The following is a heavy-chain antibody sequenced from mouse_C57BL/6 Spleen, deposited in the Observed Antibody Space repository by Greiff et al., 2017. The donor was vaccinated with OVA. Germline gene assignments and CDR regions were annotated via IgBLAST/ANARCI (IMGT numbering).Heavy chain of an antibody. D-gene: IGHD4-1*01. V-gene: IGHV1-39*01. CDR2: INPNYGTT. CDR1: GYSFTDYN. J-gene: IGHJ3*01. CDR3: ANWDGAY. Sequence: VQLKQSGPELVKPGASVKISCKASGYSFTDYNMNWVKQSHGKSLEWIGVINPNYGTTSYKQKFKGKATLTVDQPSSTVYMQLNSLTAEYSAVYYCANWDGAYWGQGTLVTVSA.